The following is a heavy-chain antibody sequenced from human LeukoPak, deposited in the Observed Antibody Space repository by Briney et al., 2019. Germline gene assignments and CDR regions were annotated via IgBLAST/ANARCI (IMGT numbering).Heavy chain of an antibody. CDR1: GFTFSSYS. Sequence: GGSLRLSCAASGFTFSSYSMNWVRQAPGKGLDWVSSISSSSTYIYYADSVKGRFTISRDNSKNTLYLQMNSLRAEDTAVYYCAKSKWTFQRYCSSTSCYGKDQSAEYFQHWGQGTLVTVSS. V-gene: IGHV3-21*01. D-gene: IGHD2-2*01. CDR3: AKSKWTFQRYCSSTSCYGKDQSAEYFQH. J-gene: IGHJ1*01. CDR2: ISSSSTYI.